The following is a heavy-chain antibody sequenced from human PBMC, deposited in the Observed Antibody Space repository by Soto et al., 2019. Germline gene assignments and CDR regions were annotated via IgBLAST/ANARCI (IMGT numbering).Heavy chain of an antibody. CDR1: GGTFSSYA. Sequence: ASVKVSCKASGGTFSSYAMSWVRQAPGQGLEWMGGIIPIFGTANYAQKFQGRVTITADESTSTAYMELSSLRSEDTAVYYCARASWIQLWGYYYYGMDVWGQATTVTVSS. V-gene: IGHV1-69*13. J-gene: IGHJ6*02. CDR2: IIPIFGTA. CDR3: ARASWIQLWGYYYYGMDV. D-gene: IGHD5-18*01.